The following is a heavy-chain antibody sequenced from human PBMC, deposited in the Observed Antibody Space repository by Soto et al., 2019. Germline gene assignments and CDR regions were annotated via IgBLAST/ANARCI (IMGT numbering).Heavy chain of an antibody. CDR3: ARSNYADGSYYGMDV. Sequence: QVQLQESGPGLVKPSQTLSLTCSVSGGSIGSGAYYWSWIRQFPGKGLEWIGYIHHSGPTLCNAAPKSRPAMSLDTSRNQFSLKLSSVTAEDTALDYCARSNYADGSYYGMDVWGQGTTVSVS. D-gene: IGHD4-4*01. CDR1: GGSIGSGAYY. CDR2: IHHSGPT. J-gene: IGHJ6*02. V-gene: IGHV4-31*03.